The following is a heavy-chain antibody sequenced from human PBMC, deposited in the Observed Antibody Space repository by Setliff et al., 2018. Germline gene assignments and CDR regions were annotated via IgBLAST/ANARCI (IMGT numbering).Heavy chain of an antibody. J-gene: IGHJ4*02. CDR1: GDSISDAS. D-gene: IGHD3-3*01. CDR3: ARAFYLEWLLFDY. Sequence: PSETLSLTCTVSGDSISDASIMAWIRQPPGKGPEWIGHIYASWSTNYNPSLKSRVTISLDTSKNQFSLKLSSVTAADTAVYYCARAFYLEWLLFDYWGQGTLVTVSS. CDR2: IYASWST. V-gene: IGHV4-4*08.